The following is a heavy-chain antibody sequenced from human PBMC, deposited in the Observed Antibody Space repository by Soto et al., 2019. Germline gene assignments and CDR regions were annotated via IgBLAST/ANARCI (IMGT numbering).Heavy chain of an antibody. J-gene: IGHJ4*02. CDR1: GGTFSSYA. Sequence: SVKVSCKASGGTFSSYAISWARQAPGQGLEWMGGIIPIFGTANYAQKFQGRVTITADESTSTAYMELSSLRSEDTAVYYCARGHQGIAVAGYFDYWGQGTLVTVSS. CDR2: IIPIFGTA. CDR3: ARGHQGIAVAGYFDY. D-gene: IGHD6-19*01. V-gene: IGHV1-69*13.